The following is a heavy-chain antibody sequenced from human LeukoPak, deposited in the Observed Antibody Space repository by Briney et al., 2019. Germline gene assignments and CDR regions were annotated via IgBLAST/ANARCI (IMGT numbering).Heavy chain of an antibody. V-gene: IGHV4-59*01. CDR1: GGSISNYY. Sequence: SETLSLTCTVSGGSISNYYWSWIRQPPGKGLEWIGYIYYSGSTNYNPSLKSRVTISVDTSKNQFSLTLTSVTEADTAVYYCARDYGGKLDYWGHGTLVTVSS. CDR2: IYYSGST. D-gene: IGHD4-23*01. J-gene: IGHJ4*01. CDR3: ARDYGGKLDY.